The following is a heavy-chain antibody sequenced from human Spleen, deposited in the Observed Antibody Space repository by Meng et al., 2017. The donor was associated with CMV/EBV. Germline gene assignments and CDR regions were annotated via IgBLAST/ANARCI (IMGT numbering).Heavy chain of an antibody. J-gene: IGHJ4*02. V-gene: IGHV3-74*01. CDR2: INTDGSIT. CDR1: GFTFSNYL. CDR3: GRDLSGERDH. Sequence: EVHLVHAGGGLVRPGGFLRRVCADYGFTFSNYLMHWVRQVSGKGPLWVLRINTDGSITSYADSVKGRFTISRDNARNTLYLQMDSLRADDSAVYYCGRDLSGERDHWGQGTLVTVSS. D-gene: IGHD1-26*01.